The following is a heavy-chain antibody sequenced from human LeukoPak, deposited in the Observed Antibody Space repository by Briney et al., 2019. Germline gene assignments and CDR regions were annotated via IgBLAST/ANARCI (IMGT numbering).Heavy chain of an antibody. CDR2: ISYDGSNK. D-gene: IGHD3-10*01. Sequence: PGGSLRLSCAASGFTFSSYAMHWVRQAPGKGLEWVAVISYDGSNKYYADSVKGRFTISRDNSKNTLYLQMNSLRAEDTAVYYCARALVRGVIPDGADYWGQGTLVTVSS. J-gene: IGHJ4*02. CDR1: GFTFSSYA. CDR3: ARALVRGVIPDGADY. V-gene: IGHV3-30*01.